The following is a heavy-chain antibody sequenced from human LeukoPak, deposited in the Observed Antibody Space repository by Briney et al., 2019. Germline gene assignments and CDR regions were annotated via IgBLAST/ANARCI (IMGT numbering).Heavy chain of an antibody. CDR3: ASQKYSSGWGGLDY. J-gene: IGHJ4*02. Sequence: PSETLSLTCTVSGYSISSGYYWGWIRQPPGKGLEWIGSIYYSGSTYYNPSLKSRVTISVDTSKNQFSLKLSSVTAADTAVYYCASQKYSSGWGGLDYWGQGTLVTVSS. D-gene: IGHD6-19*01. V-gene: IGHV4-38-2*02. CDR2: IYYSGST. CDR1: GYSISSGYY.